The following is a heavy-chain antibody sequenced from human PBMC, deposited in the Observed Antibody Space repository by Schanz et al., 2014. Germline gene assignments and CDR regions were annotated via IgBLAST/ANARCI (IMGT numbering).Heavy chain of an antibody. CDR3: AKDLLYGAPMPLNHLDY. V-gene: IGHV3-30*18. D-gene: IGHD2-2*01. CDR1: GFTFSSYS. Sequence: VQLVESGGGLVKPGGSLRLSCAASGFTFSSYSMNWVRQAPGKGLEWVAVISYDGSNKYYANSVKGRFTISRDNSKNTLYLQMNSLRAEDTAVYYCAKDLLYGAPMPLNHLDYWGQGTLVTVSS. CDR2: ISYDGSNK. J-gene: IGHJ4*02.